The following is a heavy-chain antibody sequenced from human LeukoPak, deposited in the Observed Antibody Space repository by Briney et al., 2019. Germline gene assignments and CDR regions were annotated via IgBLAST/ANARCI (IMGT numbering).Heavy chain of an antibody. Sequence: ASVKVSCKTSGYTFTGYYMHWVRQAPGQGLEWRGWINPNSGGANSAQKFQGRVTMTTATSTSTASMELCRLRTDETAVYYCGRDGEGWNYVAGWFDRWGQGTLVTVSS. CDR1: GYTFTGYY. J-gene: IGHJ5*02. V-gene: IGHV1-2*02. CDR2: INPNSGGA. D-gene: IGHD1-7*01. CDR3: GRDGEGWNYVAGWFDR.